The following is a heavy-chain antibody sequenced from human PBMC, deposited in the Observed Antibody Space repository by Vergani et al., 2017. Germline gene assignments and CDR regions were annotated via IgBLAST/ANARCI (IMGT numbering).Heavy chain of an antibody. CDR3: VRDAINYDVLTGYYIGLDS. Sequence: QVQLQESGPGLVKPSQTLSLTCTVSGGSISSGDYYWGWIRQSPGKRLEWIGSVSHSGSTFANPSLKSRVTTSVDKSKKLISLILNSVTAADTAVYYCVRDAINYDVLTGYYIGLDSWGQGTLVTVSS. J-gene: IGHJ4*02. CDR2: VSHSGST. V-gene: IGHV4-30-4*08. CDR1: GGSISSGDYY. D-gene: IGHD3-9*01.